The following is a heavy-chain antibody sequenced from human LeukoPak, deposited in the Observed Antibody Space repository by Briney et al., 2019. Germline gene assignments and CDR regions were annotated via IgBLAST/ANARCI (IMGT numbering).Heavy chain of an antibody. D-gene: IGHD3-10*02. CDR1: GFTFSSYE. CDR3: AELGITMIGGV. J-gene: IGHJ6*04. CDR2: ISSSGSTV. Sequence: GGSLRLSCAASGFTFSSYEMHWVRQAPGKGLAWVSYISSSGSTVYYADSVKGRFTISRDNAKNSLYLQMNSLRAEDTAVYYCAELGITMIGGVWGKGTTVTISS. V-gene: IGHV3-48*03.